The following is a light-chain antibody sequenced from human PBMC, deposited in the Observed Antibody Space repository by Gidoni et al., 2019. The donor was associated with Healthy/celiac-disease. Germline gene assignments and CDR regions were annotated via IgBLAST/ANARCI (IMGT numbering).Light chain of an antibody. CDR1: QCISSY. V-gene: IGKV1-9*01. CDR2: AAS. Sequence: DIQLTQSPSFLSASVGDRVTITCWASQCISSYLAWYQQKPGKALKLLIYAASTLQSGVPSRFSGSGSGTEFTLTISSLQPEDFATYYCQQLNSYPRFTFGPGTKVDIK. J-gene: IGKJ3*01. CDR3: QQLNSYPRFT.